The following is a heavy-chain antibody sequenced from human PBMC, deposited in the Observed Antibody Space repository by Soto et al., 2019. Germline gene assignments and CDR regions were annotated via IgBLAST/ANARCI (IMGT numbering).Heavy chain of an antibody. V-gene: IGHV3-53*01. D-gene: IGHD2-21*01. J-gene: IGHJ1*01. CDR3: ARRPLSGDADC. CDR2: IYSSGSI. Sequence: EVQLVESGGGLIQPGGSLRLSCATTGFSVSNSDMSWVRQAPGKGPEWVSLIYSSGSIKYADSVKGRFTISRDNTKNIVYLQMNSLSADDSAVYYCARRPLSGDADCWGQGTRVTVSS. CDR1: GFSVSNSD.